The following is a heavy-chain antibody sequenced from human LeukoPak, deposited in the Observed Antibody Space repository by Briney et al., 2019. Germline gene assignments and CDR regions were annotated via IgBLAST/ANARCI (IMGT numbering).Heavy chain of an antibody. V-gene: IGHV3-66*01. J-gene: IGHJ1*01. Sequence: PGGSLRLSCAVSGLTVSNNYMSWVRQAPGKGLEWVSVIYSGGSTYYADSVKGRFTISRDNSKNTLYLQMNSLRAEDTAVYYCARNDYSNNEYFQHWGQGTLVTVSS. CDR3: ARNDYSNNEYFQH. CDR2: IYSGGST. CDR1: GLTVSNNY. D-gene: IGHD4-11*01.